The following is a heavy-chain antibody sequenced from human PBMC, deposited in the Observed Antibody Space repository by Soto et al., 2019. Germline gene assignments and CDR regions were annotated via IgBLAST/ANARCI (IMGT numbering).Heavy chain of an antibody. V-gene: IGHV3-30-3*01. Sequence: QVQLVESGGGVVQPGRSLRLSCAASGFTFSSYAMHWVRQAPGKGLEWVAVISYDGSNKYYADSVKGRFTISRDNSKNALYLQMNSLRAEDTAVYYCARGGSIVGVVAATGSYGMDVWGQGTTVTVSS. D-gene: IGHD2-15*01. CDR2: ISYDGSNK. J-gene: IGHJ6*02. CDR1: GFTFSSYA. CDR3: ARGGSIVGVVAATGSYGMDV.